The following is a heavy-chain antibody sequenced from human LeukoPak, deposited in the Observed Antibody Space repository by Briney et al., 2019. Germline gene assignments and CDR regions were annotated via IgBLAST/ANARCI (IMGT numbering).Heavy chain of an antibody. Sequence: PGGSLRLSCAASGFTFSSYSMNWVRQAPGKGLEWVSSISSSSSYIYYADSVKGRFTISRDNAKNSLYLQMNSLRAEDTAVYYCARTISSWQYYFDYWGQGTLVTVSS. CDR2: ISSSSSYI. D-gene: IGHD6-13*01. J-gene: IGHJ4*02. V-gene: IGHV3-21*01. CDR1: GFTFSSYS. CDR3: ARTISSWQYYFDY.